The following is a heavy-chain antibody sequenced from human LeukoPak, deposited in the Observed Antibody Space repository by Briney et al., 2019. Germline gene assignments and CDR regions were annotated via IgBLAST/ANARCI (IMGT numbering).Heavy chain of an antibody. J-gene: IGHJ4*02. D-gene: IGHD3-3*01. V-gene: IGHV3-21*01. CDR1: GFTFSSYS. CDR3: ARGITIFGVVMAYFDY. CDR2: ISSSSSYI. Sequence: PGGSLRLSCAASGFTFSSYSMNWVRQAPGKGLEWVSSISSSSSYIYYADSVKGRFTISRDNAKNSLYLQMNSLRAEDTAVYYCARGITIFGVVMAYFDYWGQGTLVTVSS.